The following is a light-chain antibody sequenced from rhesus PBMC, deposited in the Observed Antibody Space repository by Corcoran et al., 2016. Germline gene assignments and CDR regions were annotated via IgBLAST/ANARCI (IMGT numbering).Light chain of an antibody. CDR2: YGS. CDR1: QSLLSSNGYNY. Sequence: DIVMTQTPPSLPVTLGEPAATSCRSSQSLLSSNGYNYLNWYLQKPGQTPQLLIFYGSNRASGVPDRFSGRGSGTDFTLKSSRVAADDVGVYYCIQTLQTLTFGGGTKVEIK. J-gene: IGKJ4*01. V-gene: IGKV2-60*01. CDR3: IQTLQTLT.